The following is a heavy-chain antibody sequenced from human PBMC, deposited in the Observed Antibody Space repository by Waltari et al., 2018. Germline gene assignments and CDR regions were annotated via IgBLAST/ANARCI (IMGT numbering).Heavy chain of an antibody. D-gene: IGHD6-13*01. CDR2: IKQDGSEK. J-gene: IGHJ4*02. CDR3: ARDDHETRSSSWWAEPK. Sequence: EVQLVESGGGLVQPGGSLRLSCAASGFTFSSYWMSWVRQAPGKGLEWVANIKQDGSEKYYVDSVKGRFTISRDNAKNSLYLQMNSLRAEDTAVYYCARDDHETRSSSWWAEPKWGQGTLVTVSS. V-gene: IGHV3-7*01. CDR1: GFTFSSYW.